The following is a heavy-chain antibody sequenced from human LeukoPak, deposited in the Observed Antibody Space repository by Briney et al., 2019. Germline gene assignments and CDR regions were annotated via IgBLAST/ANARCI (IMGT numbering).Heavy chain of an antibody. J-gene: IGHJ3*02. Sequence: SETLSLTCTVSGGSISSYYWSWIRQPPGRGLEWIGYIYYSGSTNYNPSLKSRVTISVDTSKNQFSLKLSSVTAADTAVYYCAREDSSCPFDIWGQGTMVTVSS. D-gene: IGHD2-21*01. CDR1: GGSISSYY. CDR3: AREDSSCPFDI. V-gene: IGHV4-59*01. CDR2: IYYSGST.